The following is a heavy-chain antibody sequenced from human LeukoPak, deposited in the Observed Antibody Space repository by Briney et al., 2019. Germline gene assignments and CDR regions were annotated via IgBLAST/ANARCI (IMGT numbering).Heavy chain of an antibody. CDR3: ARLLGPYCSSTSCYEYFGY. CDR2: IYPGDSDT. D-gene: IGHD2-2*01. CDR1: GYSFTSYW. V-gene: IGHV5-51*01. J-gene: IGHJ4*02. Sequence: GESLKISCKGSGYSFTSYWIGWVRQMPGKGLEWMGIIYPGDSDTRYSPSFQGQVTISADKSISTAYLQWSSLKASDTAMYYCARLLGPYCSSTSCYEYFGYWGQGTLVTVSS.